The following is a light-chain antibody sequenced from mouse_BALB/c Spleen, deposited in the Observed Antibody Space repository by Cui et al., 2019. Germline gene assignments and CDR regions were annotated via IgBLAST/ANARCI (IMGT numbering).Light chain of an antibody. J-gene: IGKJ5*01. Sequence: QIVLTQSPALMSASPGEKVTMTCSASSSVSYMYCYQQKPRSSPKPWIYLTSNLASGVPARFSGSGSGTSYSLTISSMEAEDAATYYCQQWSSNPRTFGAGTKLELK. CDR1: SSVSY. CDR2: LTS. CDR3: QQWSSNPRT. V-gene: IGKV4-68*01.